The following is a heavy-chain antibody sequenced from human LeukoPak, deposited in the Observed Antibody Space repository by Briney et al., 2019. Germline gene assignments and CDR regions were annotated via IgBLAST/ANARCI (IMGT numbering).Heavy chain of an antibody. CDR3: AKDTRGLGVVAFDI. J-gene: IGHJ3*02. D-gene: IGHD2-2*01. CDR1: GFTFDDYA. CDR2: ISWSSSTI. V-gene: IGHV3-9*03. Sequence: PGRSLRLSCAASGFTFDDYAMHWVRQAPGKGLEWVSRISWSSSTIAYADSVRGRFTISRDNAKNSLYLQMNSLRAEDMALYYCAKDTRGLGVVAFDIWGQGTMVTVPS.